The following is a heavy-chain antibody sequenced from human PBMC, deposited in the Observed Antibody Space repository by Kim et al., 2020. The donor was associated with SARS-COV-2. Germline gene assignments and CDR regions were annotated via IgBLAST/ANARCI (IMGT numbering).Heavy chain of an antibody. CDR1: GGSFSGYY. CDR2: INHSGST. J-gene: IGHJ4*02. CDR3: ARMYYYDSSGYYNTGDY. Sequence: SETLSLTCAVYGGSFSGYYWSWIRQPPGKGLEWIGEINHSGSTNYNPSLKSRVTISVDTSKNQFSLKLSSVTAADTAVYYCARMYYYDSSGYYNTGDYWGQGTLVTVS. V-gene: IGHV4-34*01. D-gene: IGHD3-22*01.